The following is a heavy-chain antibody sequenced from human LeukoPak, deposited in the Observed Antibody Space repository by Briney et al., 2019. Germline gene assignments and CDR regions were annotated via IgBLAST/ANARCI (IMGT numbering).Heavy chain of an antibody. V-gene: IGHV3-53*01. CDR3: AIVGQWLLFDY. CDR2: IYSGGST. Sequence: GGSLSLSCAASRFTLSSNYMRWDRQAPEEGMEWVSVIYSGGSTYYADSVKGRFTISRDNSKNTLYLQMNSLRAEDTAVYYCAIVGQWLLFDYWGQGTLVTVSS. CDR1: RFTLSSNY. J-gene: IGHJ4*02. D-gene: IGHD6-19*01.